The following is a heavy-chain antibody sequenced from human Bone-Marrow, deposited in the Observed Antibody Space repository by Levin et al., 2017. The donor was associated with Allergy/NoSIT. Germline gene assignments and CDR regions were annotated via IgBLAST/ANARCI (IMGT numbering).Heavy chain of an antibody. V-gene: IGHV3-49*03. D-gene: IGHD3-22*01. CDR2: IRSKAYGGTT. J-gene: IGHJ6*02. CDR1: GFTFGDYA. Sequence: GGSLRLSCTASGFTFGDYAMSWFRQAPGKGLEWVGFIRSKAYGGTTEYAASVKGRFTISRDDSKSIAYLQMNSLKTEDTAVYYCTRDYYYDSSGYYYGGHYYGMDVWGQGTTVTVSS. CDR3: TRDYYYDSSGYYYGGHYYGMDV.